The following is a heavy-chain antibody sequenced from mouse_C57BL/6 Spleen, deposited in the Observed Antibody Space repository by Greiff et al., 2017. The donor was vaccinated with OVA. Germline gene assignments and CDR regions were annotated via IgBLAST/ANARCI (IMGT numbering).Heavy chain of an antibody. CDR3: ARSLIYYGNPYYAMDY. CDR2: IGPGSGST. D-gene: IGHD2-1*01. J-gene: IGHJ4*01. Sequence: VQGVESGAELVKPGASVKISCKASGYTFTDYYINWVKQRPGQGLEWIGKIGPGSGSTYYNEKFKGKATLTADKSSSTAYMQLSSLTSEDSAVYFCARSLIYYGNPYYAMDYWGQGTSVTVSS. V-gene: IGHV1-77*01. CDR1: GYTFTDYY.